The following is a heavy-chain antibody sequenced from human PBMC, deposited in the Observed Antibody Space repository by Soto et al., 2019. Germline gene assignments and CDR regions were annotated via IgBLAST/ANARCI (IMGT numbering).Heavy chain of an antibody. CDR1: GYTFTSYG. V-gene: IGHV1-18*01. CDR2: ISAYNGNT. Sequence: ASVQVSCKASGYTFTSYGIGGVRQAPGQGLEWMGWISAYNGNTNYAQKLQGRVTMTTDTSTSTAYMELRSLRSDDTAVYYCARDRGDILTGYRFDYWGQGTLVTVSS. J-gene: IGHJ4*02. D-gene: IGHD3-9*01. CDR3: ARDRGDILTGYRFDY.